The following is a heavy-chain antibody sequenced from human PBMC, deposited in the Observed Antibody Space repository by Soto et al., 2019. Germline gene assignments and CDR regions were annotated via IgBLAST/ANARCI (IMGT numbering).Heavy chain of an antibody. CDR2: ISGSGHAT. CDR3: ARGRYFAASGGCANY. Sequence: EVKLLESGGGSVQPGASARLSCLTSGFMFDNYAMSWVRQSPARGLEWVAAISGSGHATYYTQSVRGRFIISRDKSKKAVFLQMNNLRTEDTAIYYCARGRYFAASGGCANYWGLGTLVTVSP. V-gene: IGHV3-23*01. CDR1: GFMFDNYA. J-gene: IGHJ4*02. D-gene: IGHD5-12*01.